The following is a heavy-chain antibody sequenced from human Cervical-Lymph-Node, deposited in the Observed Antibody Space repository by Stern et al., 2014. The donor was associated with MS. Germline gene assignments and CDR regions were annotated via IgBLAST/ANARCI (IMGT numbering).Heavy chain of an antibody. CDR2: ISNSGDT. J-gene: IGHJ4*02. CDR3: ARLSTAVDF. CDR1: GGSISSRY. V-gene: IGHV4-59*08. Sequence: VQLVQSGPGLVKPSETLSLTCAVSGGSISSRYWGWIRQPPGKGLEWIGLISNSGDTKYNPSLKSRVTISLETSKNQFSPKETPVTAADTAVYYCARLSTAVDFWGRGTLVTVSS.